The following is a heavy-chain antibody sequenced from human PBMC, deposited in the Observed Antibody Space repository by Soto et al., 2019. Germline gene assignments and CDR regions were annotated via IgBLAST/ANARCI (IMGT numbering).Heavy chain of an antibody. D-gene: IGHD4-17*01. CDR3: AKSAPMDAGDKYYYDF. CDR2: IIPFFGTA. J-gene: IGHJ4*02. V-gene: IGHV1-69*13. Sequence: SGKVCCEASGGTFSTFGISWVRQAPGQGLEWMGGIIPFFGTARYSQKFEDRITITADESTNTVYMDLRSLTSEDTAIYYCAKSAPMDAGDKYYYDFWGQGGLVTVS. CDR1: GGTFSTFG.